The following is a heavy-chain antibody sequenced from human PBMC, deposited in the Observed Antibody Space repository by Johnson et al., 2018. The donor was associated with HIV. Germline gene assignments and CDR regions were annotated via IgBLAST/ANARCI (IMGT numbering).Heavy chain of an antibody. CDR3: ARDDLGNPFSSYDAFDI. CDR1: GLSFSNLG. V-gene: IGHV3-30*03. D-gene: IGHD6-13*01. J-gene: IGHJ3*02. Sequence: QVQLVESGGGVVQPGKSLTLSCVSSGLSFSNLGIHWVRQAPGKRPEWVAVISYDGSNKYYADSVKGRFTISRDNSKNTLYLQMNSLRAEDTAVYYCARDDLGNPFSSYDAFDIWGQGTMVTVSS. CDR2: ISYDGSNK.